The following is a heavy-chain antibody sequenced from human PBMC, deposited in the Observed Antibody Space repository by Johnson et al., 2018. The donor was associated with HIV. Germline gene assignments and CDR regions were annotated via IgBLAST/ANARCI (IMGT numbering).Heavy chain of an antibody. D-gene: IGHD5-24*01. CDR1: GFTVSNNY. CDR2: LFSGGTT. CDR3: ARACRDGYTCDAFDI. V-gene: IGHV3-66*01. Sequence: VQLVESGGGVVQTGGSLRLSCAASGFTVSNNYLGWVRQAPGKGLEWVSVLFSGGTTYYADSVKGRFTISRDNSKNTLYLQMNSLRAEDTAVYYCARACRDGYTCDAFDIWGQGTMVTVSS. J-gene: IGHJ3*02.